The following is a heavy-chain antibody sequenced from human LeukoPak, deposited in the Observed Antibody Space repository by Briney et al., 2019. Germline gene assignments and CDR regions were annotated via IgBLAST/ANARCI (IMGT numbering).Heavy chain of an antibody. J-gene: IGHJ4*02. CDR1: GFTFSSHA. CDR3: ARYTSGSCYDY. D-gene: IGHD3-10*01. V-gene: IGHV3-64*01. Sequence: GGSLRLSCAASGFTFSSHAMHWVRQAPGKGLEYVSAISTNGVGTYYANSVKGRFTISRDNSKNTLYLQMGSLRPEDMAVYYCARYTSGSCYDYWGRGTLVTVSS. CDR2: ISTNGVGT.